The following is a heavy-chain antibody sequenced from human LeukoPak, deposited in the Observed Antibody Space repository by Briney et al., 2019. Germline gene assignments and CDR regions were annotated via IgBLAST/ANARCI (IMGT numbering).Heavy chain of an antibody. D-gene: IGHD3-16*01. CDR1: GFTFSSYA. V-gene: IGHV3-30*04. CDR3: ARDRESYWVPELDY. Sequence: GGSLRLSCAASGFTFSSYAMHWVRQAPGKGLEWVAVISYDGSNKYYADSVKGRFTISRDNYKNTLYLQMNSLRAEDTAVYYCARDRESYWVPELDYWGQGTLVTVSS. J-gene: IGHJ4*02. CDR2: ISYDGSNK.